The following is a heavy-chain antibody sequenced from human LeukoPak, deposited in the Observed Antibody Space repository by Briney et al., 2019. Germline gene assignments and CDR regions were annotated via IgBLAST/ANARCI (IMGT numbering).Heavy chain of an antibody. Sequence: GGSLRLSCAASGFTVSSNYMNWVRPAPGKGLEWGSVIYSGGTTYYADSVKGRFTISRDNSKNTLYLQMNSLRAEDTAVYYCARGLVGAYFDYWGQGTLVTVSS. J-gene: IGHJ4*02. CDR2: IYSGGTT. D-gene: IGHD1-26*01. CDR3: ARGLVGAYFDY. V-gene: IGHV3-53*01. CDR1: GFTVSSNY.